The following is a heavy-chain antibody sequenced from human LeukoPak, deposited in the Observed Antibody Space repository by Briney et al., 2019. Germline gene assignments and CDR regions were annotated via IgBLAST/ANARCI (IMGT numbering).Heavy chain of an antibody. CDR2: IKSKTDGGTT. CDR1: GFSFSSYW. V-gene: IGHV3-15*01. J-gene: IGHJ4*02. Sequence: GGSLRLSCAASGFSFSSYWMSWVRQAPGKGLEWVGRIKSKTDGGTTDYAAPVKGRFTISRDDSKNTLYLQMNSLKTEDTAVCYCTTGKRNGATYFDYWGQGTLVTVSS. D-gene: IGHD1-26*01. CDR3: TTGKRNGATYFDY.